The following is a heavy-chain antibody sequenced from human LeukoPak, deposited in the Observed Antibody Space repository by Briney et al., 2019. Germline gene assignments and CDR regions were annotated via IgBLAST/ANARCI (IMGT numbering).Heavy chain of an antibody. Sequence: PSETLSLTCTVSGDSISSGDYYWSWIRQPPGKGLEWIGYIYYSGSTYYNPSLKSRATISVDTSKNQFSLKLSSVTAADTAVYYCAREWEWELLYDYWGQGTLVTVSS. CDR3: AREWEWELLYDY. V-gene: IGHV4-30-4*08. CDR1: GDSISSGDYY. CDR2: IYYSGST. J-gene: IGHJ4*02. D-gene: IGHD1-26*01.